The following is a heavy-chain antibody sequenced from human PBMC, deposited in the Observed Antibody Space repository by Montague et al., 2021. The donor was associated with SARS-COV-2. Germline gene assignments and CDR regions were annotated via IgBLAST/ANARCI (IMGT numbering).Heavy chain of an antibody. D-gene: IGHD6-13*01. V-gene: IGHV4-61*02. J-gene: IGHJ5*02. Sequence: TLSLTYTVSGGYISSGSYYWSWIRQPAGRGMEWIGRIYASGSTKYSPSRKSRVTISVDTSKNQFSLKVSSVTAADTAVDYCARDLSSSWSYWFDPWGQGTLVTVSS. CDR1: GGYISSGSYY. CDR3: ARDLSSSWSYWFDP. CDR2: IYASGST.